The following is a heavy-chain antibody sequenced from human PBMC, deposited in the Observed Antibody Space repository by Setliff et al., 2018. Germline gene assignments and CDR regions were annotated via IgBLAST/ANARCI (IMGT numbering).Heavy chain of an antibody. V-gene: IGHV3-23*01. J-gene: IGHJ4*02. CDR2: ISDSGDYT. Sequence: QSGGSLRLSCAASGFTFSTYAMSWVRQAPGKGLEWVSTISDSGDYTDYADSVKGRFTISRDNSKNTLYVQMNSLRAEDTAVYYCAKGVRTITGDYFDYWGQGTLVTVSS. CDR3: AKGVRTITGDYFDY. CDR1: GFTFSTYA. D-gene: IGHD3-16*01.